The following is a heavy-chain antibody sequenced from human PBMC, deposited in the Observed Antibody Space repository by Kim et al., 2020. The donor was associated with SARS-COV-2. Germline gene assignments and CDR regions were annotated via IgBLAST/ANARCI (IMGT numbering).Heavy chain of an antibody. J-gene: IGHJ6*03. V-gene: IGHV3-30*04. CDR2: ISYDGSNK. Sequence: GGSLRLSCAASGFTFSSYAMHWVRQAPGKGLEWVAVISYDGSNKYYADSVKGRFTISRDNSKNTLYLQMNSLRAEDTAVYYCARGPYSYGSSYYYYYMDVWGKGTTVTVSS. CDR3: ARGPYSYGSSYYYYYMDV. D-gene: IGHD5-18*01. CDR1: GFTFSSYA.